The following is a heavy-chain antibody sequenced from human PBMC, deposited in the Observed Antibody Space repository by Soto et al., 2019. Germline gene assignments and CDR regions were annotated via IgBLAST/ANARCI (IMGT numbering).Heavy chain of an antibody. CDR3: AKDLFYYGSGSYHSWDTNWFDP. D-gene: IGHD3-10*01. V-gene: IGHV3-23*01. Sequence: PGGSLRLSCAASGFTFSSYSMNWVRQAPGKGLEWISAISGSGGSTYYADSVKGRFTISRDNSKNTLYLQMNSLRAEDTAVYYCAKDLFYYGSGSYHSWDTNWFDPWGQGTLVTVSS. J-gene: IGHJ5*02. CDR1: GFTFSSYS. CDR2: ISGSGGST.